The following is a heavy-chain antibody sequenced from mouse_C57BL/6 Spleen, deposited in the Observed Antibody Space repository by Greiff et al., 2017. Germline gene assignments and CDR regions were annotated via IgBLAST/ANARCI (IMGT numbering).Heavy chain of an antibody. J-gene: IGHJ1*03. CDR2: IDPSDSYT. CDR3: ARSNYFDV. CDR1: GYTFTSYW. V-gene: IGHV1-69*01. Sequence: QVQLQQSGAELVMPGASVKLSCKASGYTFTSYWMHWVKQRPGQGLEWIGEIDPSDSYTNYNQKFKGKSTLTVDKSSSTAYMQLSSLTSEDSAVYYCARSNYFDVWGTGTTLTVSS.